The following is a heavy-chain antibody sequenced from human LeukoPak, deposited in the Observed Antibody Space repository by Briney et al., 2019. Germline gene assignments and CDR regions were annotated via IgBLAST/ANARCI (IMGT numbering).Heavy chain of an antibody. Sequence: PSETLSLTCAVSGVSISSSTWWWWVRQPPGKGLEWIGEIYHSGSTNYNPSRKSRVTISVDKSKNQFSLKLSSVTAADTAVYYCARETPAAGTYDYWGQGTLVTVSS. J-gene: IGHJ4*02. V-gene: IGHV4-4*02. CDR1: GVSISSSTW. CDR2: IYHSGST. D-gene: IGHD6-13*01. CDR3: ARETPAAGTYDY.